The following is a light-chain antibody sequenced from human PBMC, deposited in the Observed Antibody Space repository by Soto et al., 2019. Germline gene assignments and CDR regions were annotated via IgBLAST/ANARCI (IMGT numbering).Light chain of an antibody. CDR2: LNSDGSH. CDR1: SGHSSYA. CDR3: QTWATGIQV. V-gene: IGLV4-69*01. Sequence: QLVLTQSPSASASLGASVKLTCTLSSGHSSYAIAWHQQQPEKGPRYLMKLNSDGSHTKGDGIPDRFSGSSSGAERYLIISSLQSEDEADYYCQTWATGIQVFGGGTKLTVL. J-gene: IGLJ2*01.